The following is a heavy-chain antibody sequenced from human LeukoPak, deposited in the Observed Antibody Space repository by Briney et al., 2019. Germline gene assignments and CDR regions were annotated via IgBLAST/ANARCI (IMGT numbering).Heavy chain of an antibody. CDR1: GGSMSSYY. V-gene: IGHV4-59*08. CDR3: ARHEYGGNGPFDH. CDR2: IYYSGNT. J-gene: IGHJ4*02. Sequence: SETLSLTCTVSGGSMSSYYWSWIRQPPGKGLEWIGYIYYSGNTNYNPSLKSRVTISVDTSKNQFSLKLSSVTAADTAVYYCARHEYGGNGPFDHWGQGTLVTVSS. D-gene: IGHD4-23*01.